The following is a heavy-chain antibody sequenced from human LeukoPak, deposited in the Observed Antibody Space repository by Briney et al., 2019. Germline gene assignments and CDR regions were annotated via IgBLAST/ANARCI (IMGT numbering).Heavy chain of an antibody. V-gene: IGHV4-34*01. CDR3: ARWVNSSSWSGFDY. CDR1: GGSFSGYY. J-gene: IGHJ4*02. D-gene: IGHD6-13*01. Sequence: SETLSLTCAVYGGSFSGYYWSWIRQPPGKGLEWIGEINHSGSTNYNPSLKSRVTISVDTSKSQFSLKLSSVTAADTAVYYCARWVNSSSWSGFDYWGQGTLVTVSS. CDR2: INHSGST.